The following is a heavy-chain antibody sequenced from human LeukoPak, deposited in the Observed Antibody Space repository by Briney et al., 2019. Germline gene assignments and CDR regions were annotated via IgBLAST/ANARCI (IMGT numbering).Heavy chain of an antibody. V-gene: IGHV3-49*03. CDR2: IRSKGYGGTA. CDR1: GFTFDNYA. CDR3: TTVGRQYSRYLDY. Sequence: PGRSLRLSCTASGFTFDNYAMGWFRQAPGKGLEWISFIRSKGYGGTADYAASVKGRFTMSRDDSKGIAYLQMDSLKTEDTAVYYCTTVGRQYSRYLDYWGQGTLVTVSS. J-gene: IGHJ4*02. D-gene: IGHD6-6*01.